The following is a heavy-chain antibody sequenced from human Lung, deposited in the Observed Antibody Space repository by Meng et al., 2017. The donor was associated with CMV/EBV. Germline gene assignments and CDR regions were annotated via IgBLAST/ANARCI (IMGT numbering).Heavy chain of an antibody. CDR2: INPNSGGT. D-gene: IGHD3-3*01. V-gene: IGHV1-2*02. CDR1: GYTFTGYY. Sequence: SVXVSXXTFGYTFTGYYIHWVRQAPGPGLEWMGWINPNSGGTNFAQKFQGRVTMTRDTSISTAYMELSRLRSDDTAVYYCAYTYDFWSGYYPPGMDVWGQGTTVTVSS. CDR3: AYTYDFWSGYYPPGMDV. J-gene: IGHJ6*02.